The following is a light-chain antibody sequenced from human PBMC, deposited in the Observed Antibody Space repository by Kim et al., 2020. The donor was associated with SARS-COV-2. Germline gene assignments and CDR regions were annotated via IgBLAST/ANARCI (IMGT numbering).Light chain of an antibody. CDR1: QNVLFDSNNKNY. J-gene: IGKJ4*01. Sequence: ASINCKSSQNVLFDSNNKNYLAWYQQKSGQPPKLLIYWASTRESGVPDRFSGSGSGTDFTLTISSLQAEDVAVYYCQQYFTTPPTFGGGTKVDIK. CDR2: WAS. V-gene: IGKV4-1*01. CDR3: QQYFTTPPT.